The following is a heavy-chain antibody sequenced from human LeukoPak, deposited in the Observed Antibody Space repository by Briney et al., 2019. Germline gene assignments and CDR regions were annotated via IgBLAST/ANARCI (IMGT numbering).Heavy chain of an antibody. D-gene: IGHD6-19*01. V-gene: IGHV1-8*01. CDR3: ARAGGSGWWYPRSSEDYNWFDP. Sequence: ASVKVSCTASGYTFTSYDINWVRQAPGQGLEWMGWMNPNSGNTGYAQKFQGRVTMTRNTSISTAYMELSSLRSEDTAVYYCARAGGSGWWYPRSSEDYNWFDPWGQGTLVTVSS. CDR1: GYTFTSYD. CDR2: MNPNSGNT. J-gene: IGHJ5*02.